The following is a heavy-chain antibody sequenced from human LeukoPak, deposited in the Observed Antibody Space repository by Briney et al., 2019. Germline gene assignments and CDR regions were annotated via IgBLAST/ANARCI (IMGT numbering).Heavy chain of an antibody. D-gene: IGHD5-12*01. Sequence: GASVKVSCKASGGTFSSYAISWVRQAPGQGLEWMGGIIPIFGTANYAQKFQGRVTITAVKSTSTAYMELSSLRSEDTAVYYCARTEGGYDWGGFDYWGQGTLVTVSS. CDR1: GGTFSSYA. CDR2: IIPIFGTA. CDR3: ARTEGGYDWGGFDY. V-gene: IGHV1-69*06. J-gene: IGHJ4*02.